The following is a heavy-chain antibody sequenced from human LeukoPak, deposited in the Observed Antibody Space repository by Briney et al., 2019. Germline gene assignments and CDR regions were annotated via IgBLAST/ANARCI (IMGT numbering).Heavy chain of an antibody. V-gene: IGHV4-34*01. CDR2: INHSGST. D-gene: IGHD6-19*01. Sequence: SETLSLTCTVSGGSISSYYWSWIRQPPGKGLEWIGEINHSGSTNYNPSLKSRVTISVDTSKNQFSLKLSSVTAADTAVYYCARRTPIGSGWYLSYYYYYMDVWGKGTTVTISS. CDR1: GGSISSYY. J-gene: IGHJ6*03. CDR3: ARRTPIGSGWYLSYYYYYMDV.